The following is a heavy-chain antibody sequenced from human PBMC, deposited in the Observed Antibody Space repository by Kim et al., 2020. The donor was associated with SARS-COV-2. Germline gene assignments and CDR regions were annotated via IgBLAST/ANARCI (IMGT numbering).Heavy chain of an antibody. CDR2: INQDGSES. J-gene: IGHJ4*02. V-gene: IGHV3-7*03. CDR3: ARSVFGDNY. Sequence: GGSLRLSCAASGFTFSHDWMTWVRQAPGKGLEWVANINQDGSESYYVDSVKGRFTISRDNAKNSLYLQMNSLRVEDTAVYYCARSVFGDNYWGQGTLLSV. D-gene: IGHD3-10*02. CDR1: GFTFSHDW.